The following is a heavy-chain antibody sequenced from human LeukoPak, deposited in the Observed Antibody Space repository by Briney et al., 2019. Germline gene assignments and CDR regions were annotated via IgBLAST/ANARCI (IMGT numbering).Heavy chain of an antibody. J-gene: IGHJ4*02. V-gene: IGHV3-7*01. D-gene: IGHD3-22*01. Sequence: AGGSLRLSCAASGFTFSSYWMSWVRQAPGKGLEWVANIKQDGSEKYYVDSVKGRFTISRDNAKNSLYLQMNSLRAEDTAVYYCARLGDYYDSSGYHWLWGPGTLVTVSS. CDR1: GFTFSSYW. CDR2: IKQDGSEK. CDR3: ARLGDYYDSSGYHWL.